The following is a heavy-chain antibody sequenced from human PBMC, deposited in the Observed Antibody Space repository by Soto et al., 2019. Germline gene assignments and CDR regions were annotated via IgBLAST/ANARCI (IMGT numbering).Heavy chain of an antibody. CDR2: INTYNDDT. J-gene: IGHJ4*02. CDR1: RYAFSNYG. Sequence: QVQLVQSGAEVREPGASVKVSCKASRYAFSNYGINWVRQAPGQGLEWMGWINTYNDDTDYAQNLQGRVTMTTDTSTTTAYMELTTLRSDDTAVYYCAREPYSSGWYRRSHSPRLDYWGQGTLVTVSS. CDR3: AREPYSSGWYRRSHSPRLDY. D-gene: IGHD6-19*01. V-gene: IGHV1-18*01.